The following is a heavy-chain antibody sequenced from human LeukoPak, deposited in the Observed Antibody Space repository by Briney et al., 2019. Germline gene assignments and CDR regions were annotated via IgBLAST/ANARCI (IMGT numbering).Heavy chain of an antibody. CDR2: INANSGGT. V-gene: IGHV1-2*02. J-gene: IGHJ4*02. D-gene: IGHD3-3*01. CDR1: GYTFTGYY. Sequence: GASVKVSCKASGYTFTGYYMHWVRQAPGQGLEWMGWINANSGGTNYAQKFQGRVTMTRDTSISTAYMELSRLRSDDTAVYYCARAERITIFGVVISTFDYWGQGTLVTVSS. CDR3: ARAERITIFGVVISTFDY.